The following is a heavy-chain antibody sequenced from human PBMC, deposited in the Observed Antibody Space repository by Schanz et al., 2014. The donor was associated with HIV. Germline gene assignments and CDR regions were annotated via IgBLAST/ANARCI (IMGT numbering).Heavy chain of an antibody. J-gene: IGHJ6*02. CDR3: ARSYGTNLRWFGAYGMDV. CDR1: GFTFSSYG. V-gene: IGHV3-33*01. D-gene: IGHD3-10*01. CDR2: IWYDESNK. Sequence: QVQLVESGGGVVQPGRSLRLSCAASGFTFSSYGMHWVRQAPGKGLEWVAVIWYDESNKYYEASVKGRFTISRDNSKNTLYLQMNSLRAEDTAVYLCARSYGTNLRWFGAYGMDVWGQGTTVTVSS.